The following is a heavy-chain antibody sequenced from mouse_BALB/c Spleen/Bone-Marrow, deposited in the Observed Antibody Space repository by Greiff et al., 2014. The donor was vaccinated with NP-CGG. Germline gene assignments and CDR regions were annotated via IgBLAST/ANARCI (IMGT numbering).Heavy chain of an antibody. CDR2: IYPGNVNT. CDR1: GYTFTSYY. J-gene: IGHJ4*01. V-gene: IGHV1S56*01. D-gene: IGHD2-2*01. CDR3: ARGGWLRDAMDY. Sequence: VQLQQSGPELVKPGASVRISCKASGYTFTSYYIHRVKQRPGQGLEWIGWIYPGNVNTKYNEKFKGKATLTADKSSSTAYMQLSSLTSEDSAVYFCARGGWLRDAMDYWGQGTSVTVSS.